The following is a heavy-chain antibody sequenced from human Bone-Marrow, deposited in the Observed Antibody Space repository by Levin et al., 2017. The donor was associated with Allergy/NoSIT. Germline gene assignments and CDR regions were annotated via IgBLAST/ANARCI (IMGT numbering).Heavy chain of an antibody. CDR2: ISYDGHYI. V-gene: IGHV3-30*03. J-gene: IGHJ4*02. CDR1: GFTFTAYA. CDR3: AIDAKIGELDPWGQ. D-gene: IGHD3/OR15-3a*01. Sequence: PGGSLRLSCAASGFTFTAYAMHWVRQAPGKGLEWVALISYDGHYIYYDDSVKGRFIISRDNSKNTLFLQMNRLRVEDTAVYYCAIDAKIGELDPWGQGGQGTLVTVSS.